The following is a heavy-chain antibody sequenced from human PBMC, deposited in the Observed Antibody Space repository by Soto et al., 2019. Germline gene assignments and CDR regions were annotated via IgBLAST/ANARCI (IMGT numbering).Heavy chain of an antibody. CDR2: INPQTGGT. J-gene: IGHJ6*02. Sequence: SVKVSCKASGYTFTGYYIHWVREAPGQGLEWMGWINPQTGGTSYAQKFQGRVTLSKDTSINTAYLELSRLRFDDAAVYFCARERYQVISDGMDVWGQGTTVTVSS. D-gene: IGHD2-2*01. CDR1: GYTFTGYY. V-gene: IGHV1-2*02. CDR3: ARERYQVISDGMDV.